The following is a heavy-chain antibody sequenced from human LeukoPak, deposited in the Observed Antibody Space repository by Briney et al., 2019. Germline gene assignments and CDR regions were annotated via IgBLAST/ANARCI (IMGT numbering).Heavy chain of an antibody. J-gene: IGHJ4*02. CDR2: ISSSSSYI. CDR1: GFTFSSYS. D-gene: IGHD3-3*01. V-gene: IGHV3-21*01. CDR3: ARSSYDFWSGYYLDY. Sequence: GGSLRLSCAASGFTFSSYSMNWVRQAPGKGLKWVSSISSSSSYIYYADSVKGRFTISRDNAKNSLYLQMNSLRAEDTAVYYCARSSYDFWSGYYLDYWGQGTLVTVSS.